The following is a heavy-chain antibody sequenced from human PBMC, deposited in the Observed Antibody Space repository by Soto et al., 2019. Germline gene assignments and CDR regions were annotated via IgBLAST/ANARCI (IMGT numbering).Heavy chain of an antibody. CDR2: IKSKTDGGTT. V-gene: IGHV3-15*01. CDR1: GFTFSNAW. D-gene: IGHD1-26*01. J-gene: IGHJ2*01. CDR3: TTAPYYVPWYFDL. Sequence: GGSLRLSCAASGFTFSNAWMSWVRQAPGKGLEWVGRIKSKTDGGTTDYAAPVKGRFTISRDDSKNTLYLQMNSLKTEDTAVYYCTTAPYYVPWYFDLWGRGTLVTVSS.